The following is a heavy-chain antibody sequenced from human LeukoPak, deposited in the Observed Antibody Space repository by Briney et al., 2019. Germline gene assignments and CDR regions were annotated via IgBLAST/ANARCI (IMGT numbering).Heavy chain of an antibody. J-gene: IGHJ5*02. CDR3: ARDPPRYDDYAMMPWFDP. CDR1: GGTFSSYA. D-gene: IGHD5-12*01. V-gene: IGHV1-69*13. CDR2: IIPIFGTA. Sequence: GASVKGSCKASGGTFSSYAISWVRQAPGQGLEWMGGIIPIFGTANYAQKFQGRVTITADESTSTAYMELSSLRSEDTDVYYCARDPPRYDDYAMMPWFDPWGQGTMVTVCS.